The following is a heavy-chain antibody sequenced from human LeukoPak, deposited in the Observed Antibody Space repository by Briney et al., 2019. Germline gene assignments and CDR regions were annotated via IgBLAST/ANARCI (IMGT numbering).Heavy chain of an antibody. CDR1: GGSISSGSYS. V-gene: IGHV4-61*02. D-gene: IGHD1-26*01. CDR2: IYTSGST. Sequence: PSETLSLTCTVSGGSISSGSYSWSWIRQPAGKGLEWIGRIYTSGSTNYNPSLKSRVTISVDTSKNQFSLKLSSVTAADTAVYYCAIVGATGGAFDIWGQGTMVTVSS. J-gene: IGHJ3*02. CDR3: AIVGATGGAFDI.